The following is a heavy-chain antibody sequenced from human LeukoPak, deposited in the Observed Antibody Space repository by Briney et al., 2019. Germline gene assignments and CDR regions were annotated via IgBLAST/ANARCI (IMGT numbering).Heavy chain of an antibody. Sequence: SETLSLTCTVSGGSISSYYLSWIRQPAGKGLEWIGRIYTSGSTNYNPSLKSRVTMLVDTSKNQFSLKLSSVTAADTAVYYCAIDLAVAGRGDAFDIWGQGTMVTVSS. CDR2: IYTSGST. D-gene: IGHD6-19*01. J-gene: IGHJ3*02. CDR1: GGSISSYY. V-gene: IGHV4-4*07. CDR3: AIDLAVAGRGDAFDI.